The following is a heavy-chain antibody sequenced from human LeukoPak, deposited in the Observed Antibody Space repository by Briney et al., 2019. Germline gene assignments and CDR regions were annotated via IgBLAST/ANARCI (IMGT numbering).Heavy chain of an antibody. CDR3: TRGVNSQGTAMVLFDS. CDR2: INPNSGGT. J-gene: IGHJ4*02. V-gene: IGHV1-2*02. D-gene: IGHD5-18*01. CDR1: GYTFTGYY. Sequence: ASVKVSCKASGYTFTGYYMHWVRQAPGQGLEWMGWINPNSGGTNYAQKFQGRVTMTRDTSMSTAFIELNSLTSEDTAVYYCTRGVNSQGTAMVLFDSWGQGSLVTVSS.